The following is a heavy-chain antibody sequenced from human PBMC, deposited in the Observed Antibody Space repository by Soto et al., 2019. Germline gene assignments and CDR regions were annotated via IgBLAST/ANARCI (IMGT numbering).Heavy chain of an antibody. D-gene: IGHD3-10*01. CDR2: IWYDGSNK. Sequence: QVQLVESGGGVVQPGRSLRLSCAASGFTFSSYGMHWVRQAPGKGLEWVAVIWYDGSNKYYADSVKGRFTISRDNSKNTLYLQMTSLRAEDTAGYYCARDFGSGAFYYMDVWCKGTTVTVAS. CDR1: GFTFSSYG. V-gene: IGHV3-33*01. J-gene: IGHJ6*03. CDR3: ARDFGSGAFYYMDV.